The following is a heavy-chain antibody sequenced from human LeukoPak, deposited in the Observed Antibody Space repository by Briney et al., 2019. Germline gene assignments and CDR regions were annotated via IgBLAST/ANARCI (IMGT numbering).Heavy chain of an antibody. V-gene: IGHV4-34*01. Sequence: SETLSLTCAVYGGSFSGYYWSWIRQPPGKGLEWIGEINHSGSTNYNPSLKSRVTISVDTSKNQFSLKLSSVTAADTAVYYCARYPNDYGDSFDYWGQGTLVTVSS. CDR3: ARYPNDYGDSFDY. CDR2: INHSGST. CDR1: GGSFSGYY. J-gene: IGHJ4*02. D-gene: IGHD4-17*01.